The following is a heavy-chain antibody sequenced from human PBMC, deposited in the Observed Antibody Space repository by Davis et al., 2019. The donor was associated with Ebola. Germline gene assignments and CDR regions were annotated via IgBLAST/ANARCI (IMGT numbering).Heavy chain of an antibody. J-gene: IGHJ4*02. V-gene: IGHV1-2*06. CDR3: VVSGLDFDF. D-gene: IGHD6-19*01. CDR1: GYTFTGYY. Sequence: AASVKVSCKASGYTFTGYYMHWVRQAPGQGLEWMGRINPKSGGTNYAQKFQGRVTMARDTSIRTAYMELSRLRSDDMAIYYCVVSGLDFDFWGQGTLVTVSS. CDR2: INPKSGGT.